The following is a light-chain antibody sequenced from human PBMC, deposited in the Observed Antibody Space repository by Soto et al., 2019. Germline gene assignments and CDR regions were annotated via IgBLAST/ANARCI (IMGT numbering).Light chain of an antibody. V-gene: IGLV1-40*01. CDR2: GNS. CDR3: QSYDSRLSAYYV. CDR1: SSNIGAGYV. J-gene: IGLJ1*01. Sequence: QSVLTQPPSVSGAPGQTVTISRTGSSSNIGAGYVVHWYQQLPGTAPKLLIYGNSNRPSGVPDRFSGSKSGTSASLAITGLQAEDDADYYCQSYDSRLSAYYVFGTGTKVTVL.